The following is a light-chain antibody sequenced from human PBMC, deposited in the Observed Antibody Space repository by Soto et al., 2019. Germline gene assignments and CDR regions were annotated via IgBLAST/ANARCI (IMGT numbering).Light chain of an antibody. J-gene: IGKJ1*01. CDR3: QQRSNWPPWT. Sequence: EIVLTQSPATLSLSAGERATLSCRASQSVSSYLVWYQQKPGQAPRLLIHDASNRATGIPAMFSGSGSGTDFTLTISSLEPEDFAVYYCQQRSNWPPWTFGQGTKVEIK. CDR2: DAS. V-gene: IGKV3-11*01. CDR1: QSVSSY.